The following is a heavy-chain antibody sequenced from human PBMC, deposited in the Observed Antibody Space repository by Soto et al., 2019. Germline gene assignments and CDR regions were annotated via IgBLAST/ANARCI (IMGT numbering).Heavy chain of an antibody. CDR3: VRMLDSSGYADL. V-gene: IGHV4-61*03. CDR2: IFYTGVT. J-gene: IGHJ2*01. D-gene: IGHD3-22*01. CDR1: GGSVSNASFY. Sequence: QVQLQESGPGLVKPSETLSLTCSVSGGSVSNASFYWTWIRQAPGTGLEYIGYIFYTGVTNYNPSLSSRVTISLDTSTNHFSLKLNSMPAAETAVYYCVRMLDSSGYADLWGRGTLVTVSS.